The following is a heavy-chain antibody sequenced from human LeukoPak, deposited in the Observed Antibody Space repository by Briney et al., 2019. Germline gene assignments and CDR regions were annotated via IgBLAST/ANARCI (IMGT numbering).Heavy chain of an antibody. CDR2: INHSGST. D-gene: IGHD3-3*01. CDR3: ARGGEQGLRFLEWLLSAHDAFDI. V-gene: IGHV4-34*01. CDR1: GGSFSGYY. J-gene: IGHJ3*02. Sequence: SETLSLTCAVYGGSFSGYYWSWIRQPPGKGLEWIGEINHSGSTNYNPSLKSRVTISVDTSKNRFSLKLSSVTAADTAVYYCARGGEQGLRFLEWLLSAHDAFDIWGQGTMVTVSS.